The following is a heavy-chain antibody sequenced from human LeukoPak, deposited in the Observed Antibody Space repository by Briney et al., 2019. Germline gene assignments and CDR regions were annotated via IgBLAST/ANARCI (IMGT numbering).Heavy chain of an antibody. CDR3: ARRSSGSYHSPLGY. CDR1: GGSISIYY. CDR2: IYYIGST. J-gene: IGHJ4*02. Sequence: SETLSLTCTVPGGSISIYYWSWIRQPPGKGLEWIGTIYYIGSTYYNPSLKSRGTISIDTSKNHFSLKLSSMNTADTAVYYGARRSSGSYHSPLGYWGQGILVTVSS. V-gene: IGHV4-59*08. D-gene: IGHD1-26*01.